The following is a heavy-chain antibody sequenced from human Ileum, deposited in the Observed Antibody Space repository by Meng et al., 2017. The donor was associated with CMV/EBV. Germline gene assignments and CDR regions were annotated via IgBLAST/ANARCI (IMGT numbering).Heavy chain of an antibody. V-gene: IGHV3-48*04. CDR3: AKGKSYFFEY. Sequence: GESLKISCAASGFTFSNFHMNWVRQAPGKGLEWVAYISGGGIPKYYADSVKGRITISRDNAKNSLYLQIDNVRADDTAVYYCAKGKSYFFEYWGQGTLVTVSS. J-gene: IGHJ4*02. D-gene: IGHD3-10*01. CDR1: GFTFSNFH. CDR2: ISGGGIPK.